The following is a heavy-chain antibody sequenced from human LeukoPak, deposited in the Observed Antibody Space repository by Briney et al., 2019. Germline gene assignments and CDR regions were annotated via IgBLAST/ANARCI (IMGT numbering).Heavy chain of an antibody. Sequence: GGSLRLSCAASGFTFSSCAMSRVRQAPGKGLEWVSAISGSGGSTYYADSVKGRFTISRDNSKNTLYLQMNSLRAEDTAVYYCAKAIRKIAAAGTFDYWGQGTLVTVSS. V-gene: IGHV3-23*01. CDR3: AKAIRKIAAAGTFDY. D-gene: IGHD6-13*01. CDR1: GFTFSSCA. J-gene: IGHJ4*02. CDR2: ISGSGGST.